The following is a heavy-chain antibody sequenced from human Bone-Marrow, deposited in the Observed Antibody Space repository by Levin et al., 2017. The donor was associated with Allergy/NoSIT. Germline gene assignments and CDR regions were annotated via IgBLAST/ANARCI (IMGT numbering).Heavy chain of an antibody. CDR1: GGSFSGYY. Sequence: SQTLSLTCAVYGGSFSGYYWSWIRQPPGKGLEWIGEINHSGSTNYNPSLKSRVTISVDTSKNQFSLKLSSVTAADTAVYYCARGQDDVWSGYGMDVWGQGTTVTVSS. CDR3: ARGQDDVWSGYGMDV. J-gene: IGHJ6*02. V-gene: IGHV4-34*01. D-gene: IGHD3-3*01. CDR2: INHSGST.